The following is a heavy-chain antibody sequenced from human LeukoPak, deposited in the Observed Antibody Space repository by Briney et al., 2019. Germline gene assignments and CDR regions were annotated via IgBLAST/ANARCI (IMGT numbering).Heavy chain of an antibody. D-gene: IGHD6-13*01. Sequence: SETLSLTCAVYGGSFSGYYWSWIRQPPGKGLEWIGGINHSGSTNYNPSLKSRVTISVDTSKNQFSLKLSSVTAADTAVYYCARDSGISIAAAGIQMNYVFDYWGQGTLVTVSS. J-gene: IGHJ4*02. CDR3: ARDSGISIAAAGIQMNYVFDY. CDR2: INHSGST. CDR1: GGSFSGYY. V-gene: IGHV4-34*01.